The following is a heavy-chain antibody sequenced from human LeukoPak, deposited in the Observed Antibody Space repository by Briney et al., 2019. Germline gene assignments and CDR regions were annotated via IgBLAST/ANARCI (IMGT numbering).Heavy chain of an antibody. V-gene: IGHV3-23*01. Sequence: GGSLRLSCAAPGFTLSSYAMSWVRQVPGKGLEWVSVISGSGDNTYYADSVKGRFTISRDNSKNMLYLQMNSLRAEDTAVYYCAKWKYSNSGIDDYWGQGTLVTVSS. CDR2: ISGSGDNT. CDR3: AKWKYSNSGIDDY. J-gene: IGHJ4*02. D-gene: IGHD6-6*01. CDR1: GFTLSSYA.